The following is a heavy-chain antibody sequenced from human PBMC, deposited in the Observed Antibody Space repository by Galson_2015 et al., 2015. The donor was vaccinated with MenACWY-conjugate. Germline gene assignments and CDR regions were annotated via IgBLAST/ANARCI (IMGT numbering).Heavy chain of an antibody. V-gene: IGHV5-51*01. CDR1: GYNFITYW. J-gene: IGHJ6*02. D-gene: IGHD1-26*01. CDR2: ISPIDSKT. Sequence: QSGAEVKKPGESLQISCKASGYNFITYWIGWVRQVPGEGLEWVGLISPIDSKTRYSPAFEGRVPISADNSITTAYLQWNSLQASDTAMYYCARHPPGGRGMDVWGQGTTVTVSS. CDR3: ARHPPGGRGMDV.